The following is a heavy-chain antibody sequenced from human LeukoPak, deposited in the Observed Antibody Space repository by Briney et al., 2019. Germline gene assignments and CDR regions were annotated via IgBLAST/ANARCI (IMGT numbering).Heavy chain of an antibody. V-gene: IGHV3-20*04. CDR1: GFTFDDHG. Sequence: GGSLRLSCAASGFTFDDHGMNWVRQAPGKGLERVSGINWNGGRTAYADSVKGRFTISRDNAKNSLDLQMNSLRAEDTALYYCARRHPDGYYYDSSGYGDAFDIWGQGTMVTVSS. CDR2: INWNGGRT. J-gene: IGHJ3*02. D-gene: IGHD3-22*01. CDR3: ARRHPDGYYYDSSGYGDAFDI.